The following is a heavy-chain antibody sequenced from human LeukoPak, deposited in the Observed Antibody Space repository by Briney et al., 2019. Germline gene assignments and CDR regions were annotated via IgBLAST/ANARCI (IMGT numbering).Heavy chain of an antibody. CDR3: ARHGVGRGGDFDY. J-gene: IGHJ4*02. V-gene: IGHV4-59*08. CDR1: GDSISSYY. CDR2: IYYSGST. D-gene: IGHD3-10*01. Sequence: SETLSLTCTVSGDSISSYYWSWIRQPPGKGLEWIAYIYYSGSTKYNPSLKSRVTISVDTSKNQFSLKLNSVTAADTAVYYCARHGVGRGGDFDYWGQGTLVTVSS.